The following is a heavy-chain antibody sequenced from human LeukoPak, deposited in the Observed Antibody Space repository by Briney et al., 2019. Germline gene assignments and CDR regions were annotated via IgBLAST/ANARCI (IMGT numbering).Heavy chain of an antibody. D-gene: IGHD6-13*01. Sequence: ASVKVSCKVSGYTLTELSMHWVRQAPGKGLGWMGGFDPEDGETIYAQKFQGRVTMTEDTSTDTAYMELSSLRSEDTAVYYCATLRVLSSWYPAFDYWGQGTLVTVSS. CDR1: GYTLTELS. CDR3: ATLRVLSSWYPAFDY. J-gene: IGHJ4*02. CDR2: FDPEDGET. V-gene: IGHV1-24*01.